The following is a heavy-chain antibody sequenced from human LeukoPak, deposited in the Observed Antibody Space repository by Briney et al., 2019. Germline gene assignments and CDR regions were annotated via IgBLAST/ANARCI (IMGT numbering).Heavy chain of an antibody. CDR1: GGSISSGSYY. V-gene: IGHV4-61*02. J-gene: IGHJ4*02. Sequence: SQTLSLTCTVSGGSISSGSYYWSWIRQPAGKGLEWIGRIYTSGSTNYNPSLKSRVTISVDTSKNQFSLKLSSVTAADTAVYYCARDRGTWNDDGFDYWGQGTLVTVSS. CDR3: ARDRGTWNDDGFDY. CDR2: IYTSGST. D-gene: IGHD1-1*01.